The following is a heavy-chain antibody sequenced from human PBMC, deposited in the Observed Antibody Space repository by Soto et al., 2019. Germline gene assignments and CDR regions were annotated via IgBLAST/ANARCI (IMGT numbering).Heavy chain of an antibody. CDR2: IYHSGST. J-gene: IGHJ4*02. Sequence: QVQLQESGPGLVKPSGTLSLTCAVSGGSISSSNWWSWVRQPPGKGLEWIGEIYHSGSTNYNPSLKSRVTXSXDXSKNQFSLKLSSVTAADTAVYYCASHVAAAGTKFDYWGQGTLVTVSS. CDR1: GGSISSSNW. V-gene: IGHV4-4*02. CDR3: ASHVAAAGTKFDY. D-gene: IGHD6-13*01.